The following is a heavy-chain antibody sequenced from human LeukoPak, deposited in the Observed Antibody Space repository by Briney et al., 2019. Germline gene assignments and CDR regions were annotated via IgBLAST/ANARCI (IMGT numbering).Heavy chain of an antibody. Sequence: GGSLRLSCAASGFAFSSSNLNWFRQAPGKGLAWVSSITSDAYIYYADSLEGRFSISRDNAKNSVYLQMISLRAEDTAVYYCARADYGDYGVDYWGQGTLVTVSS. J-gene: IGHJ4*02. CDR3: ARADYGDYGVDY. CDR2: ITSDAYI. CDR1: GFAFSSSN. D-gene: IGHD4-17*01. V-gene: IGHV3-21*01.